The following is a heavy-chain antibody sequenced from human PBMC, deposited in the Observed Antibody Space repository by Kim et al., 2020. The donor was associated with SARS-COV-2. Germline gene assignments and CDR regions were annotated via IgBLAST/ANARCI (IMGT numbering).Heavy chain of an antibody. CDR1: GFTFDDYG. CDR3: ATIPLWFGEAQVPY. J-gene: IGHJ4*02. CDR2: INWNGGST. Sequence: GGSLRLSCAASGFTFDDYGMSWVRQAPGKGLEWVSGINWNGGSTGYADSLKGRFTTSRDNAKNSLYLEMNSLRAKDTALYHCATIPLWFGEAQVPYWGQGTLVNVSA. D-gene: IGHD3-10*01. V-gene: IGHV3-20*01.